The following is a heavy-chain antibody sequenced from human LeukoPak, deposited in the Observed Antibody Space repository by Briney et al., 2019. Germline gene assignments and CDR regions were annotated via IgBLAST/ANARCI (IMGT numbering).Heavy chain of an antibody. CDR2: ISPYSGNT. J-gene: IGHJ4*02. CDR1: GYTFHNYG. CDR3: ARTSGVSAAGSPYYFDY. Sequence: ASVKVSCKASGYTFHNYGISWVRQARGQGREWMGWISPYSGNTDYTERLQGRVTMTTDTSTTTAFMELRSLRSDDTAVYYCARTSGVSAAGSPYYFDYWGQGTLVTVSS. D-gene: IGHD6-13*01. V-gene: IGHV1-18*01.